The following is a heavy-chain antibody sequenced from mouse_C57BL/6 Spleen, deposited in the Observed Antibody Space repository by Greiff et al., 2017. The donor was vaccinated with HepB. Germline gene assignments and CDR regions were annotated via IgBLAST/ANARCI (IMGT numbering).Heavy chain of an antibody. J-gene: IGHJ1*03. V-gene: IGHV5-12*01. Sequence: EVKLMESGGGLVQPGGSLKLSCAASGFTFSDYYMYWVRQTPEKRLEWVAYISNGGGSTYYPDTVKGRFTISRDNAKNTLYLQMSRLKSEDTAMYYCARHKRLGRLDWYFDVWGTGTTVTVSS. CDR2: ISNGGGST. D-gene: IGHD4-1*01. CDR3: ARHKRLGRLDWYFDV. CDR1: GFTFSDYY.